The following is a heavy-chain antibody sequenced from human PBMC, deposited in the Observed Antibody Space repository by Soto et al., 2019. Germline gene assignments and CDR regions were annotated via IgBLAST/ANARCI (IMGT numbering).Heavy chain of an antibody. V-gene: IGHV4-59*01. D-gene: IGHD3-10*01. CDR1: GGSISSYY. J-gene: IGHJ5*02. CDR3: ARAGTTMVRGVISGWFDP. CDR2: IYYSGST. Sequence: SETLSLTCPVSGGSISSYYWSWIRQPPGKGLEWIGYIYYSGSTNYNPSLKSRVTISVDTSKNQFSLKLSSVTAADTAVYYCARAGTTMVRGVISGWFDPWGQGTLVTV.